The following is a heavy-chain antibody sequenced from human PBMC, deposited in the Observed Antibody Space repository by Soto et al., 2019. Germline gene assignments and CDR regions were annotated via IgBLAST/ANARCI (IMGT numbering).Heavy chain of an antibody. CDR3: AHTGGGLWGTAMAPTNLPRCVHSRCGGDCLQSYSSHYYYGMYI. V-gene: IGHV2-5*02. CDR2: LYLGDGK. J-gene: IGHJ6*02. CDR1: GFSLPTSGGG. D-gene: IGHD2-21*02. Sequence: PPQTLTLALTLFGFSLPTSGGGVGWIRQPPGKALEGVALLYLGDGKRYRPSLERRVNNTKDTSKNQVVLTMTNVDPVDTATYYCAHTGGGLWGTAMAPTNLPRCVHSRCGGDCLQSYSSHYYYGMYIWGQGTTVTVS.